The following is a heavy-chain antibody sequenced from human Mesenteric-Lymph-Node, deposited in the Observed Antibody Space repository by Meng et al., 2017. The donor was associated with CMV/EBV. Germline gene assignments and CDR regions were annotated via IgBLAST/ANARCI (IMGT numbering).Heavy chain of an antibody. J-gene: IGHJ6*02. CDR3: AREYSRDWPIAHYYYYYGMDV. V-gene: IGHV3-48*03. D-gene: IGHD3/OR15-3a*01. CDR2: ISSSGSTI. Sequence: GGSLRLSCAASGFTFSSYEMNWVRQAPGKGLEWVSYISSSGSTIYYADSVKGRFTISRDNAKNSLYLRMNSLRAEDTAVYYCAREYSRDWPIAHYYYYYGMDVWGQGTTVTV. CDR1: GFTFSSYE.